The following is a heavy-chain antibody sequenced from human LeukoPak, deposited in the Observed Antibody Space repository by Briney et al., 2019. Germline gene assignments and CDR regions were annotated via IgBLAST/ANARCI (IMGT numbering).Heavy chain of an antibody. CDR3: ARVLAVAGTGIDY. CDR2: ITVDGGST. D-gene: IGHD6-19*01. Sequence: GGSLRLSCAASGFTFDDYAMHWVRQAPGKGLEWVSLITVDGGSTYYADSVKGRFTISRDNSKGALYLQVNSLRAEDTAVYYCARVLAVAGTGIDYWGQGTLVTVSS. J-gene: IGHJ4*02. CDR1: GFTFDDYA. V-gene: IGHV3-43*02.